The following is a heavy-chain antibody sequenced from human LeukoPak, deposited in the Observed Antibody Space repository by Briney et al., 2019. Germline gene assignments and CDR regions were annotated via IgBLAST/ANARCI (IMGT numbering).Heavy chain of an antibody. CDR3: ARGYDILTGTRGYFDY. CDR2: ISYDGSNK. CDR1: GLTFSGYD. V-gene: IGHV3-30*03. J-gene: IGHJ4*02. Sequence: GGSLRLSCAASGLTFSGYDMHWVRQAPGKGLEWVAVISYDGSNKYYADSVKGRFTISRDNSKNTLYLQMNSLRAEDTAVYYCARGYDILTGTRGYFDYGGQGTLSPSPQ. D-gene: IGHD3-9*01.